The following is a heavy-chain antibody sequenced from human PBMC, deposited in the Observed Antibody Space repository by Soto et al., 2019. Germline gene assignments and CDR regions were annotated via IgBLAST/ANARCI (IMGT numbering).Heavy chain of an antibody. Sequence: QVQLQESGPGLVKPSETLSLTCTVSGGSISTYYWSWIRQPPGGTLEWIGCIYASGATTYNPSLESRVTMSVDMPNNEFSLELASLTAADTAVYYCARSHSFDGSIYHYYFDFWGQGTLVTVSS. CDR2: IYASGAT. CDR1: GGSISTYY. J-gene: IGHJ4*02. V-gene: IGHV4-59*01. D-gene: IGHD3-10*01. CDR3: ARSHSFDGSIYHYYFDF.